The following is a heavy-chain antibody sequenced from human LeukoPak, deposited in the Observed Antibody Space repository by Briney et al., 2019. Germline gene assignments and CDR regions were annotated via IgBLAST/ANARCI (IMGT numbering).Heavy chain of an antibody. CDR1: GFTFNDYG. D-gene: IGHD6-13*01. Sequence: GGSLRLSCAASGFTFNDYGMHWVRQAPGKGLEWVAVISYDGSNKYYADSVKGRFTISRDNSKNTLYLQMNSLRAEDTAVYYCAKEEYSSSWYWGGFDPWGQGTLVTVSS. V-gene: IGHV3-30*18. CDR2: ISYDGSNK. CDR3: AKEEYSSSWYWGGFDP. J-gene: IGHJ5*02.